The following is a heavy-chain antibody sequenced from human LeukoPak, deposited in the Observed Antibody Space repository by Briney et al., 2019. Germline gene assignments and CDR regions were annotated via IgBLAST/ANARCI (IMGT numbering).Heavy chain of an antibody. CDR2: IYYSGSA. V-gene: IGHV4-30-4*08. CDR3: ASTNCSRSSCFGANWFDP. Sequence: SETLSLTCTVSGGSISSGSYYWSWIRPPAGKGLEWRGSIYYSGSAFHYNPSLKSRVAISIDKSKNQFSLSLSSVTAADTAVYYCASTNCSRSSCFGANWFDPWGQGTLVTVSS. D-gene: IGHD2-2*01. CDR1: GGSISSGSYY. J-gene: IGHJ5*02.